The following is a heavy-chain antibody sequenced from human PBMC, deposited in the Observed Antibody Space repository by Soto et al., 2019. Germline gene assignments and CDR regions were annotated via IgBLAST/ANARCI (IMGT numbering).Heavy chain of an antibody. V-gene: IGHV3-30-3*01. J-gene: IGHJ6*02. CDR2: ISYDGSSK. CDR3: ARVVTAGGYYYYGMDV. CDR1: GFTFRSYG. Sequence: GGSLRLSCAASGFTFRSYGMHWVRQAPGKGLEWVAAISYDGSSKYYAESMKGRFTISRENSKNTLYLQMNSLRAEDTATYYCARVVTAGGYYYYGMDVWGQGTTVTVSS. D-gene: IGHD5-18*01.